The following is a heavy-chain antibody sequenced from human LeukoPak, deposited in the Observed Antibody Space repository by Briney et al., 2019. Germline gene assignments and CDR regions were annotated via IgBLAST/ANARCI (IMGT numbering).Heavy chain of an antibody. CDR1: GFTVSNNF. J-gene: IGHJ4*02. CDR2: IYSGGTT. Sequence: GGSLRLSCAASGFTVSNNFMSWVRQAPGKGLEWVSVIYSGGTTSYADSVKGRFTISRDNSKNTVYLQTNILRAEDTAVYYCARGGVEMAYDYWGRGTMVTVSS. D-gene: IGHD5-24*01. CDR3: ARGGVEMAYDY. V-gene: IGHV3-66*01.